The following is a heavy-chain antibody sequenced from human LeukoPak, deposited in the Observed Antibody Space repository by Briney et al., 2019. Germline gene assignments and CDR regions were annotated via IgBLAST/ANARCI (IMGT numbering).Heavy chain of an antibody. Sequence: GASVKVSCKASGYTFTNYAMHWVRQAPGQRLEWMGWINAGNGNTKYSQKFQGRVTITRDTSASTAYMELSSLRSEDTAVYYCARTDGDQYYFDYWGQGTLVTVSS. CDR2: INAGNGNT. CDR1: GYTFTNYA. D-gene: IGHD4-17*01. V-gene: IGHV1-3*01. J-gene: IGHJ4*02. CDR3: ARTDGDQYYFDY.